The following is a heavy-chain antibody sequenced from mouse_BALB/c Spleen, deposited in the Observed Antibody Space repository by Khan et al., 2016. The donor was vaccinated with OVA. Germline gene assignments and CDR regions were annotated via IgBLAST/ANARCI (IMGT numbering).Heavy chain of an antibody. CDR2: ILYSGST. CDR1: GDSITSGY. CDR3: ARSTYRYAFSY. V-gene: IGHV3-8*02. Sequence: EVQLQESGPSLVKPSQTLSLTCSVTGDSITSGYWCWIRKFPGNKLEYMGYILYSGSTYYHPYLKSRISITRHTSQNQYYLQLNSVTTEDTATYDCARSTYRYAFSYWGQGTLVTVSA. D-gene: IGHD2-14*01. J-gene: IGHJ3*01.